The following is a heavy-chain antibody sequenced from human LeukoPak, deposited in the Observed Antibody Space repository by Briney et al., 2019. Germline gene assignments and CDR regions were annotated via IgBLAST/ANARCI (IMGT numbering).Heavy chain of an antibody. D-gene: IGHD3-3*01. CDR3: ARVERSCFFLYRFDP. CDR2: IYYSGST. V-gene: IGHV4-31*03. J-gene: IGHJ5*02. Sequence: SETLSLTCTVSGGSISSGGYYWSWIRQHPGKGLEWIGYIYYSGSTYYNPSLKSRVTISVDTSKNQFSLKLSSVTAADSAVYYCARVERSCFFLYRFDPWGQGTLVTVSS. CDR1: GGSISSGGYY.